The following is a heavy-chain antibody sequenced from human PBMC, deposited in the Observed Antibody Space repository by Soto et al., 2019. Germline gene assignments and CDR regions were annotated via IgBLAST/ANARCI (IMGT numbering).Heavy chain of an antibody. CDR3: AGAPRWGSHRWFDP. D-gene: IGHD3-16*01. V-gene: IGHV1-8*01. CDR2: MNPNSGNT. Sequence: GASVKVSCKASGYTFTSYDINWVRQATGQGLEWMGWMNPNSGNTGYAQKFQGRVTMTTDTSTSTASMELRSLRSDDTAVYYCAGAPRWGSHRWFDPWGQGTLVTVSS. CDR1: GYTFTSYD. J-gene: IGHJ5*02.